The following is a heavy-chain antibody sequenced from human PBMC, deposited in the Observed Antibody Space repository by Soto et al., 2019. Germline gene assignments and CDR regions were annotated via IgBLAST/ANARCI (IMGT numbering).Heavy chain of an antibody. CDR1: GGTFSSYA. J-gene: IGHJ6*02. Sequence: QVQLVQSGAEVKKPGSSVKVSCKASGGTFSSYAISWVRQAPGQGLEWMGGSIPIFGTANYAQKFQGRVTITADKSTSTAYMELSSLRSDDTAVYYCASPTMDYYYYYGMDVWGQGTTVTVSS. D-gene: IGHD3-10*01. CDR3: ASPTMDYYYYYGMDV. CDR2: SIPIFGTA. V-gene: IGHV1-69*14.